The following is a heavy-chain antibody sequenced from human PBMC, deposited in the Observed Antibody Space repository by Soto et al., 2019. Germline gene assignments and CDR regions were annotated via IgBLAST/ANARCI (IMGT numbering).Heavy chain of an antibody. Sequence: GGSLRLSCATSGFTFSSYPIHWVRQAPGKGPVWVSRITEDGSGTTYADSVKGRFTVTRDNAKNTMYLQMSGLGAEDTAVYHCVRGTNGWRGMDYWGQGTLGTVS. V-gene: IGHV3-74*01. J-gene: IGHJ4*02. D-gene: IGHD2-8*01. CDR3: VRGTNGWRGMDY. CDR2: ITEDGSGT. CDR1: GFTFSSYP.